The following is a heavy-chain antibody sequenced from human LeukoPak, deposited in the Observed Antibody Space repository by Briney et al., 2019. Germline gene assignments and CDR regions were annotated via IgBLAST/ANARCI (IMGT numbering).Heavy chain of an antibody. Sequence: SVKVSCKASGGTFSSYAISWVRQAPGQGLEWMGRIIPILGIANYAQKFQGRVTITADKSTSTAYMELRSLRSDDTAVYYCARTIYGDYVGWFDPWGQGTLVTVSS. D-gene: IGHD4-17*01. CDR1: GGTFSSYA. CDR2: IIPILGIA. V-gene: IGHV1-69*04. J-gene: IGHJ5*02. CDR3: ARTIYGDYVGWFDP.